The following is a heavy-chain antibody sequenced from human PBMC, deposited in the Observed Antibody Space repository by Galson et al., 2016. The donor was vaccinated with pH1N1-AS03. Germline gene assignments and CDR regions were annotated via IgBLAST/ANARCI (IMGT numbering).Heavy chain of an antibody. V-gene: IGHV4-59*11. CDR3: ARHDYGDYVGWFDP. Sequence: ETLSLTCTVSGGSISSHYWNWIRQPPGKGLEWIGYINYSGSTNYNPSLKSRVTISVDTSKDQFSLKLSSVTAADTAVYYCARHDYGDYVGWFDPWGQGTLVTVSS. CDR2: INYSGST. J-gene: IGHJ5*02. D-gene: IGHD4-17*01. CDR1: GGSISSHY.